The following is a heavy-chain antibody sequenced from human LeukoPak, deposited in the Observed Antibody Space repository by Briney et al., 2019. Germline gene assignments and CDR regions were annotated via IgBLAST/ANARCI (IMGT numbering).Heavy chain of an antibody. CDR3: ARGGSEYYYDSSGYTRWFDP. CDR2: ISPNSGGT. CDR1: GYTFTGYY. D-gene: IGHD3-22*01. J-gene: IGHJ5*02. V-gene: IGHV1-2*06. Sequence: ASVKVSCKASGYTFTGYYMHWVRQAPGQGLEWMGRISPNSGGTNYAQKFQGRVTMTRDTSISTAYMELTRLRFDDTAVYYCARGGSEYYYDSSGYTRWFDPWGQGTLVTVSS.